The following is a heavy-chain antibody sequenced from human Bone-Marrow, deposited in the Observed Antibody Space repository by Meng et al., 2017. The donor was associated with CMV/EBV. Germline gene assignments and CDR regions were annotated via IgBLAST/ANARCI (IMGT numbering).Heavy chain of an antibody. D-gene: IGHD2-2*01. CDR3: ARDWRPGSSTRVYGMDV. Sequence: SVKVSCKASGGTFSSYTISWVRQAPGQGLEWMGRIIPILGIANYAQKFQGRVTMTTDTSTSTAYMELRSLRSDDTAVYYCARDWRPGSSTRVYGMDVWGQGTTVTVSS. CDR1: GGTFSSYT. V-gene: IGHV1-69*04. J-gene: IGHJ6*02. CDR2: IIPILGIA.